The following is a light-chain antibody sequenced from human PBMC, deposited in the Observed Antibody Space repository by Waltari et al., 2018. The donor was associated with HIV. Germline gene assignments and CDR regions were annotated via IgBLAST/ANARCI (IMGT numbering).Light chain of an antibody. CDR3: QQYYINPRT. J-gene: IGKJ1*01. Sequence: DIVMTQSPDSLAVSLGERATINCKSSQTVLYSSNNNNYLAWYQQKPGQPPKLLIYWASTRESGVPDRFSGSGSGTDFTLTISSLQAEDVAVYYCQQYYINPRTFGQGTKVEIK. CDR1: QTVLYSSNNNNY. CDR2: WAS. V-gene: IGKV4-1*01.